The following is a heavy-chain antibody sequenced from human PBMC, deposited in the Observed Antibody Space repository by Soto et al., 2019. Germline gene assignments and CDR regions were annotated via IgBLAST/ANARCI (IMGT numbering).Heavy chain of an antibody. CDR1: GFTFTSST. V-gene: IGHV1-58*02. J-gene: IGHJ3*02. CDR3: AADPGFGGDYDRAASDI. D-gene: IGHD4-17*01. CDR2: IVVGSGNT. Sequence: GASVKVSCKASGFTFTSSTMQWVRQARGQRLEWIGWIVVGSGNTNYAQKFQERVTITRDMSTSTAYMELSSLRSEDTAVYYCAADPGFGGDYDRAASDIWGQGTMVTVSS.